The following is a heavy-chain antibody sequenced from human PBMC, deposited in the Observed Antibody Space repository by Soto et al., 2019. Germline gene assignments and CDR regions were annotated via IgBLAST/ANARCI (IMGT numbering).Heavy chain of an antibody. V-gene: IGHV1-8*01. CDR1: GYTFTRYY. CDR3: ARAITIFGVVRPDYYYGMDV. J-gene: IGHJ6*02. Sequence: ASVKVSCKASGYTFTRYYINWVRQATGQGLEWMGWMNPNSGNTGYAQKFQGRVTMTRNTSISTAYMELSSLRSEDTAVYYCARAITIFGVVRPDYYYGMDVWGQGTTVTSP. CDR2: MNPNSGNT. D-gene: IGHD3-3*01.